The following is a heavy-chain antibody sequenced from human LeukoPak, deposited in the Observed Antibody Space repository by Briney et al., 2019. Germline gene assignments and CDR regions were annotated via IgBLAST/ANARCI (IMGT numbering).Heavy chain of an antibody. V-gene: IGHV3-53*01. CDR3: ASYGSGSQKIDY. CDR1: GFTVSSNS. CDR2: IYSDNT. J-gene: IGHJ4*02. D-gene: IGHD3-10*01. Sequence: GGSLRLSCTVSGFTVSSNSMSWVRQAPGKGLEWVSFIYSDNTHYSDSVKGRFTISRDNSKNTLYLQMNSLRAEDTAVYYCASYGSGSQKIDYWGQGILVTVSS.